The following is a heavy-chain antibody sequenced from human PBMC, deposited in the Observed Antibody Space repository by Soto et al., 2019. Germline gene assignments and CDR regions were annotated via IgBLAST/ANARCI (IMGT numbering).Heavy chain of an antibody. D-gene: IGHD4-17*01. J-gene: IGHJ4*02. Sequence: PGGSLRLSCAASEFSFSDYWMAWVRQAPGKGLEWVANLDQGGGEKHYVDSVKGRFTISRDNAKNSLYLQMNSLRAEDTAVYYCARGTDYGDYVFNIDYWGQGTLVTVSS. CDR3: ARGTDYGDYVFNIDY. V-gene: IGHV3-7*02. CDR2: LDQGGGEK. CDR1: EFSFSDYW.